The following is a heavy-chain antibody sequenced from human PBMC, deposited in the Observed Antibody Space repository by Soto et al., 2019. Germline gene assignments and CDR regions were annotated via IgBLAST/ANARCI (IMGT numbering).Heavy chain of an antibody. V-gene: IGHV4-34*01. J-gene: IGHJ4*02. CDR2: INHSGST. Sequence: PSETLSLTCAVYGGSFSGYHWRWIRQPPGKGLEWIGEINHSGSTRYNPSLKSRVTISVDTSNNQFSLKLSSVTAADTAVYYCARVWAYSTSSYQFDYWGQGALVTVSS. CDR1: GGSFSGYH. CDR3: ARVWAYSTSSYQFDY. D-gene: IGHD6-13*01.